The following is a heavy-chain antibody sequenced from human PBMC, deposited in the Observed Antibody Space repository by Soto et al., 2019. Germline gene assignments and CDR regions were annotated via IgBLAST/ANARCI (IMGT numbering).Heavy chain of an antibody. J-gene: IGHJ4*02. CDR2: IYYSGGT. CDR3: ARALGYYDSSGYYYFDY. Sequence: PSETLSLTCTVSGGSISSGGYYWSWIRQHPGKGLEWIGYIYYSGGTYYNPSLKSRVTISVDTSKNQFSLKLSSVTAADTAVYYCARALGYYDSSGYYYFDYWGQGTLVTVSS. CDR1: GGSISSGGYY. V-gene: IGHV4-31*03. D-gene: IGHD3-22*01.